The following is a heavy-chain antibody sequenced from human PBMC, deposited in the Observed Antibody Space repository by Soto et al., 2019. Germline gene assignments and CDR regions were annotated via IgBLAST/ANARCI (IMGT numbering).Heavy chain of an antibody. D-gene: IGHD3-3*01. CDR2: IYYSGST. Sequence: SEALSLPCPVSGGSIASVISTCAGARKTPGKGLEWIGSIYYSGSTYYNPSLKSRVTISLATSKNQFSLKLSSVTAADTAVYYCARRHLRFLESFHPAECYFDYWGQGTLVTVS. V-gene: IGHV4-39*01. CDR1: GGSIASVIST. CDR3: ARRHLRFLESFHPAECYFDY. J-gene: IGHJ4*02.